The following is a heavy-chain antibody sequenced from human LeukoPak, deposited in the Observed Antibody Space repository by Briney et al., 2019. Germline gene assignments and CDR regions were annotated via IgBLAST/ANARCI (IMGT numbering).Heavy chain of an antibody. CDR1: GFPFSNYE. CDR2: ISTSGSTI. J-gene: IGHJ4*02. Sequence: GASLRLSCAASGFPFSNYEMNWVRQAPGQGLVWVSYISTSGSTIFYADSVKGRFTISRDNAKNSLYLQMNSQRGEDTAVYYCARNEEYSGTQRHPQLDYWGERTLVTVSS. D-gene: IGHD1-26*01. CDR3: ARNEEYSGTQRHPQLDY. V-gene: IGHV3-48*03.